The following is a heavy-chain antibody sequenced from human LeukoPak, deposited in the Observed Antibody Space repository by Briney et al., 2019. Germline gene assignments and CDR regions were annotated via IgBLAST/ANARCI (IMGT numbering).Heavy chain of an antibody. D-gene: IGHD6-13*01. CDR1: GGSISSYY. V-gene: IGHV4-59*01. CDR2: IYYSGST. CDR3: ARLQTYSSSRHFDY. Sequence: PSETLSLTCTVSGGSISSYYWGWIRQPPGKGLEWLGYIYYSGSTNYSPSLKSRATISVDTSKNQFSLKLSSVTAADTAVYYCARLQTYSSSRHFDYWGQGTLVTVSS. J-gene: IGHJ4*02.